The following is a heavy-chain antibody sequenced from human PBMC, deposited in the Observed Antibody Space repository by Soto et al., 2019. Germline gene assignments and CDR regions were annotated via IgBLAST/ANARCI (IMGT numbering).Heavy chain of an antibody. CDR2: ISYSGTT. J-gene: IGHJ6*02. V-gene: IGHV4-39*01. CDR1: GGSISDNNY. D-gene: IGHD3-16*01. CDR3: ARPLTYHLLGLSYYGMDV. Sequence: QLQLQQSGPGLVKPSETLSLTCSVSGGSISDNNYWSWIRQSPGKGLEWIGSISYSGTTYYTPSLKSRVTLSVDRSKNQFSLKLTSVTAADTAVYYCARPLTYHLLGLSYYGMDVWGQGTTVTVSS.